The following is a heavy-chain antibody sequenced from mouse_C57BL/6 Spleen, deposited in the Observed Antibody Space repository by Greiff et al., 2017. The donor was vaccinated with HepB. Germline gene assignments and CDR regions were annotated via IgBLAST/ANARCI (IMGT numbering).Heavy chain of an antibody. CDR1: GYTFTSYW. D-gene: IGHD3-2*02. J-gene: IGHJ2*01. Sequence: VQLQQPGAELVRPGSSVKLSCKASGYTFTSYWMHWVKQRPIQGLEWIGNIDPSDSETHYNQKFKDKATLTVDKSSSTAYMQLSSLTSEDTAIYYCARWGSSGYYFDYWGQGTTLTVSS. CDR2: IDPSDSET. CDR3: ARWGSSGYYFDY. V-gene: IGHV1-52*01.